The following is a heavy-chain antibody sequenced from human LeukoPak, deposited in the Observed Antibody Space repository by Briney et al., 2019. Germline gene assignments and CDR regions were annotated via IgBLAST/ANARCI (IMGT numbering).Heavy chain of an antibody. J-gene: IGHJ4*02. Sequence: GGSLRLSCAASGFTFSSYAMSWVRQAPGKGLERVSAISGSGGSTYYADSVKGRFTISRDNSKNTLYLQMNSLRAEDTAVYYCAKEAALYSSSQNYYFDYWGQGTLVTVSS. D-gene: IGHD6-13*01. CDR3: AKEAALYSSSQNYYFDY. CDR1: GFTFSSYA. V-gene: IGHV3-23*01. CDR2: ISGSGGST.